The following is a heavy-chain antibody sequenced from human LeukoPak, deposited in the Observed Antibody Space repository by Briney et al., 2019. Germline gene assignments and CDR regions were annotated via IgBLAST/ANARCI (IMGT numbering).Heavy chain of an antibody. J-gene: IGHJ6*03. CDR3: ARSAPLRYPMYYMDV. CDR2: IYTSGST. CDR1: GGSISSYY. Sequence: SETLSLTCTVSGGSISSYYWSWIRQPAGKGLEWIGRIYTSGSTNYDPSLKSRVTMSVDTSKNQFSLKLSSVTAADTAVYYCARSAPLRYPMYYMDVWGKGTTVTVSS. V-gene: IGHV4-4*07. D-gene: IGHD3-9*01.